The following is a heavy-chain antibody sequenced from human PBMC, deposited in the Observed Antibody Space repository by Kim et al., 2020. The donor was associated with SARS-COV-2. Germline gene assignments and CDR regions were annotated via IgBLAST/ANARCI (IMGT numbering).Heavy chain of an antibody. CDR2: IYYSGST. CDR3: ARELGGAAQNWFDP. J-gene: IGHJ5*02. Sequence: SETLSLTCTVSGGSISSYYWSWIRQPPGKGLEWIGYIYYSGSTNYNPSLKSRVTISVDTSKNQFSLKLSSVTAADTAVYYCARELGGAAQNWFDPWGQGTLVTVSS. CDR1: GGSISSYY. V-gene: IGHV4-59*01. D-gene: IGHD3-16*01.